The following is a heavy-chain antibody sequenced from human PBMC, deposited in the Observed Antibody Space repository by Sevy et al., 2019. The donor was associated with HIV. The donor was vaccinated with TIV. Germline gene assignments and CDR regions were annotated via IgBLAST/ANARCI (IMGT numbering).Heavy chain of an antibody. CDR2: IKQDGSEK. CDR1: GFTFSSYW. Sequence: GGSLRLSCAASGFTFSSYWMSWVRQAPGKGLEWVANIKQDGSEKYYVDSVKGRFTISRDNAKNSLYLQMNSLRAEDTAVYYCARVRWELLPDFDYWGQGTLVTVSS. V-gene: IGHV3-7*01. J-gene: IGHJ4*02. CDR3: ARVRWELLPDFDY. D-gene: IGHD1-26*01.